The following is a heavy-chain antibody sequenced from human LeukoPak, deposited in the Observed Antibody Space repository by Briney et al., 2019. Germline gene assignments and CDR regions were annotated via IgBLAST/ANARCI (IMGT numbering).Heavy chain of an antibody. V-gene: IGHV1-46*01. J-gene: IGHJ4*02. CDR3: ARLVERHSGYDEVSVFDY. CDR1: GYTFTSYY. CDR2: INPSGGST. Sequence: ASVKVSCKASGYTFTSYYMHWVRQAPGQGLEWMGIINPSGGSTSYAQKFQGRVTMTRDTSTSTVYMELSSLRSEDTAVYYCARLVERHSGYDEVSVFDYWGQGTLVTVSS. D-gene: IGHD5-12*01.